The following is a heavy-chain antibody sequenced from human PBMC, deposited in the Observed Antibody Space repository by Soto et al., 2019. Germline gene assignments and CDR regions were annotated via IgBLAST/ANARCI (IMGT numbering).Heavy chain of an antibody. V-gene: IGHV4-31*03. CDR3: AKVRLRAVYAFDI. J-gene: IGHJ3*02. D-gene: IGHD5-12*01. CDR2: IYYSGST. Sequence: QVQLQESDAGLVKASQTLSLTCTVSGGSVSSGAYYWTWIRQRPGKGLEWIGYIYYSGSTYYSPSLKSRLSISLDTSKNQFSLRLCSVTGADTAMYYCAKVRLRAVYAFDIWGQGTMVTVSS. CDR1: GGSVSSGAYY.